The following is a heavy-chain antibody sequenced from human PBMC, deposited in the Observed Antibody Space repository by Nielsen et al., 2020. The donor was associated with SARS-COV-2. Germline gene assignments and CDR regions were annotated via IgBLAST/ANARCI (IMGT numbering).Heavy chain of an antibody. J-gene: IGHJ3*01. D-gene: IGHD3-16*01. V-gene: IGHV3-13*04. CDR3: ASASAHV. CDR1: GFTFSTYD. CDR2: IGKGGET. Sequence: GESLKISCAASGFTFSTYDMHWARQGPGEGLEWVSGIGKGGETYYLGSVKGRFTISRENAKNSLYLQMNNLRVGDTAVYYCASASAHVWGQGTMVTVSS.